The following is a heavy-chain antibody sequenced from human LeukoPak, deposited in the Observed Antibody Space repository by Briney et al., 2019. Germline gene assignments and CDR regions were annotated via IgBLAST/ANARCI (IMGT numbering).Heavy chain of an antibody. CDR2: LNQDTDRE. CDR3: ARATTASARHH. CDR1: GLNFRAYW. J-gene: IGHJ5*02. Sequence: LPGGSLRLSFAASGLNFRAYWMSWGRQAPGKGLEWVASLNQDTDREYYVDSVKGRFTISRDNAKNSLYLQMDSLGVEDMAVYYCARATTASARHHWGQGTLVTVSS. V-gene: IGHV3-7*01. D-gene: IGHD1-14*01.